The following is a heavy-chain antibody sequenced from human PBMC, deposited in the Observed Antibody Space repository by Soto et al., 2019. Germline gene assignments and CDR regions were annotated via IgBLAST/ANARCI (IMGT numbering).Heavy chain of an antibody. V-gene: IGHV3-48*03. D-gene: IGHD5-12*01. CDR1: GFTFSYYE. CDR2: ISDSGRST. CDR3: ARDPEKYRGYDLAIDY. J-gene: IGHJ4*02. Sequence: GGSLRLSCAASGFTFSYYEMNWVRQAPGKGLEWVSYISDSGRSTSYADSVRGRFTISRDNTKNSLFLQMNSLRAEDTAVYYCARDPEKYRGYDLAIDYWGQGTPVTVSS.